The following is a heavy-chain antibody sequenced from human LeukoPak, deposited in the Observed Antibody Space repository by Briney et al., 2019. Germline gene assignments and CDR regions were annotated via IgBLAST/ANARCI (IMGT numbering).Heavy chain of an antibody. Sequence: AGSLRLSCAASGFTFRSYAMNWVRQAPGEGLEWVSAISGTGDSPHYADSVKGRFTISRDNSKNTLYLQMNTLTAEDTAFYYCAKDIGWFDPWGQGTLVTVSS. CDR3: AKDIGWFDP. V-gene: IGHV3-23*01. J-gene: IGHJ5*02. CDR2: ISGTGDSP. CDR1: GFTFRSYA.